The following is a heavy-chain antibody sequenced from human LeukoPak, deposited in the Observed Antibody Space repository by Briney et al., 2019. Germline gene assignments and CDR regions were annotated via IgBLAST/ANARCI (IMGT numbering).Heavy chain of an antibody. CDR1: GGSMSSYY. J-gene: IGHJ4*02. CDR3: ARLANPSGYWD. D-gene: IGHD3-22*01. Sequence: SETLSLTCTVSGGSMSSYYWSWIRQPPGKGLEWIGYIYYSGSTKYNPSLKSRVTISEDMSKNQFSLKLTSVTAADTAVYYCARLANPSGYWDWGQGTLVTVSS. CDR2: IYYSGST. V-gene: IGHV4-59*01.